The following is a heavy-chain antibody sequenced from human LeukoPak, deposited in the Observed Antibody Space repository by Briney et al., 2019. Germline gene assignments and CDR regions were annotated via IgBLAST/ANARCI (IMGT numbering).Heavy chain of an antibody. CDR1: GFTFSTYW. V-gene: IGHV3-7*01. Sequence: GGSLGLSCAASGFTFSTYWMTWVRQAPGKGLEWVANIKQDGSEKYYVDSVKGRFTISRDNAKNSLYLQMNSLRVEDTAVYYCARVLFYDFPYYYFYMDVWGKGTTVTVSS. J-gene: IGHJ6*03. D-gene: IGHD3-3*01. CDR3: ARVLFYDFPYYYFYMDV. CDR2: IKQDGSEK.